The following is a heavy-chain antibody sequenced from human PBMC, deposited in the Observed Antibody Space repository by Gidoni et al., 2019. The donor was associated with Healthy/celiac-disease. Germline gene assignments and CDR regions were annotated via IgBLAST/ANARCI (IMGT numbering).Heavy chain of an antibody. CDR2: INPSGGST. CDR1: GYPFTSYY. V-gene: IGHV1-46*01. CDR3: AREEMATMKWDY. J-gene: IGHJ4*02. D-gene: IGHD5-12*01. Sequence: QVQLVQSGAEVKKPGASVKVSCQASGYPFTSYYMHWVRQAPGQGLEWMGIINPSGGSTSYAQKFQGRVTMTRDTSTSTVYMELSSLRSEDTAAYYCAREEMATMKWDYWGKGTLVTVSS.